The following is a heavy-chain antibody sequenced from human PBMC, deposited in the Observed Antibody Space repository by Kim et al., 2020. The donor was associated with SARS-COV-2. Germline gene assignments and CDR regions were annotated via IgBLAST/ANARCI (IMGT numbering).Heavy chain of an antibody. D-gene: IGHD6-13*01. J-gene: IGHJ3*02. CDR3: ARDRGSRYQQLRVAFDI. CDR2: IYHSGST. CDR1: GGSISSSNW. Sequence: SETLSLTCAVSGGSISSSNWWSWVRQPPGKGLEWIGEIYHSGSTNYNPSLKSRVTISVDKSKNQFSLKLSSVTAADTAVYYCARDRGSRYQQLRVAFDIWGQGTMVTVSS. V-gene: IGHV4-4*02.